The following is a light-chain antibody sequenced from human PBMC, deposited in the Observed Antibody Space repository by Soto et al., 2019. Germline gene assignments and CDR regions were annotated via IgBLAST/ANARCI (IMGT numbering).Light chain of an antibody. V-gene: IGKV2-28*01. Sequence: DIVMTQSPLYLPVTPGEPASISCRSSQSLLSSNGYTYFDWYVQKPGQSPQVLIYLGSNRASGVLDRXSGSVSGTDFTLKISRVETEDVGVYYCMQALQTPYTFGQGTKLDIK. J-gene: IGKJ2*01. CDR3: MQALQTPYT. CDR1: QSLLSSNGYTY. CDR2: LGS.